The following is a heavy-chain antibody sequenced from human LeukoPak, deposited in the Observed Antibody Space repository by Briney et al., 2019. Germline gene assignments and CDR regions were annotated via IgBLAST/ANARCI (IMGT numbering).Heavy chain of an antibody. J-gene: IGHJ3*01. CDR3: ARGLVPTTL. CDR1: GGSFSGYY. Sequence: SETLSLTCAVYGGSFSGYYWSWIRQPPGKGLEWIGELNHSGSTNYNPSLKSRVTISVDTSKNQFSLKLSSVTAADTAVYYCARGLVPTTLWGQGTMVTVSS. V-gene: IGHV4-34*01. CDR2: LNHSGST. D-gene: IGHD1-26*01.